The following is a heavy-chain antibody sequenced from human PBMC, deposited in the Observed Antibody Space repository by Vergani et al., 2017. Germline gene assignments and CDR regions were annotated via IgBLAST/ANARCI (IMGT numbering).Heavy chain of an antibody. D-gene: IGHD6-13*01. CDR2: MNTNSGNT. J-gene: IGHJ4*02. CDR3: AREGYSSSWYYFDY. CDR1: GYTFTSYD. Sequence: QVQLVQSGAEVKKPGASVKVSCKASGYTFTSYDINWVRQATGQGLEWMGWMNTNSGNTGYAQKFQGRVTMTRNTSISTAYMELSSLRSEDTAVYYWAREGYSSSWYYFDYWGQGTLVTVSS. V-gene: IGHV1-8*01.